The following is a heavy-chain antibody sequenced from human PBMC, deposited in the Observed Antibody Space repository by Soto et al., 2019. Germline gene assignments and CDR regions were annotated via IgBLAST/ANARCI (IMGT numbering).Heavy chain of an antibody. Sequence: ASVKVSCKVSGYTLTELSMHWVRQAPGKGLEWMGGFDPEDGETIYAQKFQGRVTMTEDTSTDTAYMELSSLRSEDTAVYYCATGIAAAGTDYFDYWGQGTLVTVSS. J-gene: IGHJ4*02. D-gene: IGHD6-13*01. V-gene: IGHV1-24*01. CDR2: FDPEDGET. CDR1: GYTLTELS. CDR3: ATGIAAAGTDYFDY.